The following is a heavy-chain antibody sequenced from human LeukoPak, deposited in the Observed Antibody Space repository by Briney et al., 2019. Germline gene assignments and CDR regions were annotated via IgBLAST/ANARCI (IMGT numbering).Heavy chain of an antibody. V-gene: IGHV3-13*01. CDR3: ARGGIQVSGIDEFDY. J-gene: IGHJ4*02. D-gene: IGHD5-18*01. Sequence: GGSLTLSCTASGFTFIDYDMHWVRQAIGKGLEWVSDICYRGDTHYSGSVKGRFTISRKNAESSLYLQMNSLRAEDAAGYYCARGGIQVSGIDEFDYWGQGTLVTVSS. CDR2: ICYRGDT. CDR1: GFTFIDYD.